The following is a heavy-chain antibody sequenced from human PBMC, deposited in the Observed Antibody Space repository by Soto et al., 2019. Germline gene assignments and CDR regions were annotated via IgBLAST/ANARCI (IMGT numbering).Heavy chain of an antibody. CDR2: ISAYNGNT. CDR1: GYTFTSYG. D-gene: IGHD6-6*01. V-gene: IGHV1-18*04. J-gene: IGHJ6*02. Sequence: QVQLVQSGAEVKKPGTSVKVSCKASGYTFTSYGISWVRQAPGQGLEWMGWISAYNGNTNYAQKLQGRVTMTTDTSTSTAYMELRSLRSDATAVYYCARARPHSADPALSSSPYGMDVWGQGTTVTVSS. CDR3: ARARPHSADPALSSSPYGMDV.